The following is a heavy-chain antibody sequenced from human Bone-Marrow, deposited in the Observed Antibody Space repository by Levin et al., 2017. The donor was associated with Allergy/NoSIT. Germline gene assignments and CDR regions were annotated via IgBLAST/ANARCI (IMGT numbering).Heavy chain of an antibody. CDR1: GFTFSSYA. Sequence: GGSLRLSCAASGFTFSSYAMHWVRQAPGKGLEWVAVISYDGSNKYYADSVKGRFTISRDNSKNTLYLQMNSLRAEDTAVYYCARDPLEDDSSGLDYWGQGTLVTVSS. CDR2: ISYDGSNK. J-gene: IGHJ4*02. D-gene: IGHD3-22*01. CDR3: ARDPLEDDSSGLDY. V-gene: IGHV3-30-3*01.